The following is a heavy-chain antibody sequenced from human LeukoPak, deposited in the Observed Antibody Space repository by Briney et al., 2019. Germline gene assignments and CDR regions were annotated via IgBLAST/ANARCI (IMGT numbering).Heavy chain of an antibody. Sequence: GGSLRLSCAASGFTFSSYSMNWVRQAPGKGLEYVSSISSNGGSTYYADSVKGRFTISRDNSKNTLYLQMSSLRAERTAIYYCVKHSGSYGPYFDYWGQGTLVTVSS. CDR2: ISSNGGST. J-gene: IGHJ4*02. CDR3: VKHSGSYGPYFDY. CDR1: GFTFSSYS. D-gene: IGHD1-26*01. V-gene: IGHV3-64D*09.